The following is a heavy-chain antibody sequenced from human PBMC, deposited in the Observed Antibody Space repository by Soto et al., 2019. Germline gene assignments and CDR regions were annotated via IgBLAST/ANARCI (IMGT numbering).Heavy chain of an antibody. CDR3: AREARCYDSSGYPDY. CDR1: GGSISSYY. Sequence: SETLSLTCTVSGGSISSYYWSWIRQPPGKGLEWIGYIYYSGSTNYSPSLKSRVTISVDTSKNQFSLKLSSVTAADTAVYYCAREARCYDSSGYPDYWGQGTLVNVSS. CDR2: IYYSGST. J-gene: IGHJ4*02. V-gene: IGHV4-59*01. D-gene: IGHD3-22*01.